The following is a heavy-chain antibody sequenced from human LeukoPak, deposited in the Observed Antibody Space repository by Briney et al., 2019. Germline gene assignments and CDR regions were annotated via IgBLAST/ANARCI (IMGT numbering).Heavy chain of an antibody. J-gene: IGHJ2*01. D-gene: IGHD3-10*01. V-gene: IGHV4-4*02. CDR1: GGSINIDNW. CDR2: IYHSGST. CDR3: ACRGQSFWYFDL. Sequence: SETLSLTCAVSGGSINIDNWWSWVRQPPGKGLEWIGEIYHSGSTNYNPSLKSRVTISVDKSKNQFSLNLSSVTAADTAVYYCACRGQSFWYFDLWGRGTLVTVSS.